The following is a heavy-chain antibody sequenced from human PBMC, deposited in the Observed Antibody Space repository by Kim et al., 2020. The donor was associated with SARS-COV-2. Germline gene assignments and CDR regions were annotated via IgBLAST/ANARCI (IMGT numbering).Heavy chain of an antibody. V-gene: IGHV4-39*01. Sequence: SETLSLTCTVSGGSISSSSYYWGWIRQPPGKGLEWIGSIYYSGSTYYNPSLKSRVTMSVDTSKNQFSLKLSSVTAADTAVYYCARRSGITMVQGVHQIFDYCGQGTLVTVSS. J-gene: IGHJ4*02. D-gene: IGHD3-10*01. CDR1: GGSISSSSYY. CDR3: ARRSGITMVQGVHQIFDY. CDR2: IYYSGST.